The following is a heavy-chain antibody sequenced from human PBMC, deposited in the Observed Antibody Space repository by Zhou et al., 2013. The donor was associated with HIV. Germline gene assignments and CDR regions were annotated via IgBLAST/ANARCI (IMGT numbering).Heavy chain of an antibody. CDR3: AAADWDYYDSSGDIFDY. J-gene: IGHJ4*02. D-gene: IGHD3-22*01. CDR1: GGTFSSYA. Sequence: QVQLVQSGAEVKKPGSSVKVSCKASGGTFSSYAISWVRQAPGQGLEWMGRIIPIFGTANYAQKFQGRVTITADKSTSTAYMELSSLRSEDTAVYYCAAADWDYYDSSGDIFDYWGQGTLVTVSS. CDR2: IIPIFGTA. V-gene: IGHV1-69*06.